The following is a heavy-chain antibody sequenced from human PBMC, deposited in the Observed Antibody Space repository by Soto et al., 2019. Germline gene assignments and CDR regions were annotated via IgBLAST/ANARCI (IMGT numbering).Heavy chain of an antibody. Sequence: ASVKVSCKASGFSFTGYYIHWLRPAPGQGLEWMGWVNANSGGTEYAQKFQGRVTLTRDTSIATAYLTLTSLTSDDTALYYCATDLTRQLAYWLDPWGQGTQVTVSS. D-gene: IGHD6-6*01. V-gene: IGHV1-2*02. CDR1: GFSFTGYY. J-gene: IGHJ5*02. CDR3: ATDLTRQLAYWLDP. CDR2: VNANSGGT.